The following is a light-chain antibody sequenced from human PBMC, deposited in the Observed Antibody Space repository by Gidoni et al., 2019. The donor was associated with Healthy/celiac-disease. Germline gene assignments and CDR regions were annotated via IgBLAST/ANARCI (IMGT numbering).Light chain of an antibody. Sequence: QPALTQPASVAVSPGQPITISCTGTSSDVWSYNLVSWYQQPPGKAPKLMIYEGSKRPSGVSHRFSGSKSGNTASLTISGLPAEDEADYYCCSYAGSSTVVFGGGTKLTVL. J-gene: IGLJ2*01. CDR2: EGS. CDR1: SSDVWSYNL. V-gene: IGLV2-23*01. CDR3: CSYAGSSTVV.